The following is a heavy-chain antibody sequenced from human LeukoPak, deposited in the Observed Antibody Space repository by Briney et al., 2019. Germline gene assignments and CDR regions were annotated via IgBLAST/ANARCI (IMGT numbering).Heavy chain of an antibody. D-gene: IGHD6-6*01. CDR2: IYYSGST. CDR1: GGSISSYY. J-gene: IGHJ6*03. Sequence: SETLSLTCTVSGGSISSYYWSWIRQPPGKGLEWIGYIYYSGSTNYNPSLKSRVTISVDTSKNQFSLKLSSVTAADTAVYYCAREGIAARPPVYYYMDVWGKGTTVTVSS. CDR3: AREGIAARPPVYYYMDV. V-gene: IGHV4-59*01.